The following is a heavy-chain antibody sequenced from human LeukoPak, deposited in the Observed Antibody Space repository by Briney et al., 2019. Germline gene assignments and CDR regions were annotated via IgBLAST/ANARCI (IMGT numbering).Heavy chain of an antibody. V-gene: IGHV4-34*01. D-gene: IGHD4-17*01. CDR2: INHSGYT. Sequence: SETLSLTCAVSGVSFDDYYWAWVRQTPGKGLEWIGEINHSGYTNDNPSLKSRVTLSIDTSRKQFSLNLKSVTVADAGIYFCTRMTTGHDYWGQGTLVTVSS. J-gene: IGHJ4*02. CDR3: TRMTTGHDY. CDR1: GVSFDDYY.